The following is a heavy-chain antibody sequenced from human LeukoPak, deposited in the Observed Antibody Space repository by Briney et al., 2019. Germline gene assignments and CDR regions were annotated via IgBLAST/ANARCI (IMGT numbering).Heavy chain of an antibody. V-gene: IGHV4-59*01. CDR3: ARVGGYCSSTSCYGVDY. Sequence: SETLSLTCTVSGGSISSYYWSWIRQPPGKGLEWIGYIYYSGSTNYNPSLKSRVTISVDTSKNQFSLKLSSVTAADTAVYYCARVGGYCSSTSCYGVDYWGQGTLVTVSS. D-gene: IGHD2-2*01. CDR1: GGSISSYY. J-gene: IGHJ4*02. CDR2: IYYSGST.